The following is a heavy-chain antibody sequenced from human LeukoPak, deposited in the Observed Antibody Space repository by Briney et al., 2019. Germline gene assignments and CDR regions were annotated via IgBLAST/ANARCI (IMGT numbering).Heavy chain of an antibody. CDR1: GGSISSYY. CDR2: IYYSGST. CDR3: ARAGAQTIFGPYYYYMDV. V-gene: IGHV4-59*01. D-gene: IGHD3-3*01. J-gene: IGHJ6*03. Sequence: SETLSLTCTVSGGSISSYYWSWIRQPPGKGLEWIGYIYYSGSTNYNPSLKSRVTISVDTSKNQFSLKLSSVTAADTAVNYCARAGAQTIFGPYYYYMDVWGKGTTVTVSS.